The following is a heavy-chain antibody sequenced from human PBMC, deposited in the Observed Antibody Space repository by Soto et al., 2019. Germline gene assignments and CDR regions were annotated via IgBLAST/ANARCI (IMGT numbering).Heavy chain of an antibody. J-gene: IGHJ4*02. CDR2: ISSSSSTI. Sequence: EVQLVESGGGLVQPGGSLRLSCAASGFTFSSYSMNWVRQAPGKGLEWVSYISSSSSTIYYADSVKGRFTISRDNAKNSLYLQMNSLRAEDTAVYYCARDRAGIVGVTEGFDYWGQGTLVTVSS. D-gene: IGHD2-21*02. V-gene: IGHV3-48*01. CDR1: GFTFSSYS. CDR3: ARDRAGIVGVTEGFDY.